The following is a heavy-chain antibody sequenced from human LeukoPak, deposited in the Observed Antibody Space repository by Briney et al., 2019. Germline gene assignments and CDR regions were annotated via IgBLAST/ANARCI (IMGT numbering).Heavy chain of an antibody. Sequence: SETLSLTCTVSGGSISSSSYYWGWIRQPPGKGLEWIGSIYYSGSTYYNPSLKSRVTISVDTSKNQFSLKLSSVTAADTAVYYCARSRPKDVTGGNFDYWGQGTLVTVPS. V-gene: IGHV4-39*01. CDR2: IYYSGST. J-gene: IGHJ4*02. D-gene: IGHD7-27*01. CDR3: ARSRPKDVTGGNFDY. CDR1: GGSISSSSYY.